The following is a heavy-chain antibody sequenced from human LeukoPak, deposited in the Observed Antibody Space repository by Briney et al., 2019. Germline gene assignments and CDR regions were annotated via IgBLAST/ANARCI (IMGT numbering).Heavy chain of an antibody. CDR3: AKRARDYYDSSGPIFTHFDY. Sequence: GGSLRLSCAASGFTFDDYGMSWVRQAPGKGLEWVSAISGSGGSTYYADSVKGRFTISRDNSKNTLYLQMNSLRAGDTAVYYCAKRARDYYDSSGPIFTHFDYWGQGTLVTVSS. V-gene: IGHV3-23*01. D-gene: IGHD3-22*01. CDR2: ISGSGGST. CDR1: GFTFDDYG. J-gene: IGHJ4*02.